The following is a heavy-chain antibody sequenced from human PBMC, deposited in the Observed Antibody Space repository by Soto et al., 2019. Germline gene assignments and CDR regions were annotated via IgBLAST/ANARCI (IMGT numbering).Heavy chain of an antibody. CDR2: IYHSGST. Sequence: SETLSLTCAVSGGSISSSNWLSWFLQPPWKGLEWIGEIYHSGSTNYNPSLKSRVTISVDKSKNQFSLKLSSVTAADTAVYYCARRGLGRIMITFGGVIATLGAFDIWGQGTMVTVSS. CDR3: ARRGLGRIMITFGGVIATLGAFDI. CDR1: GGSISSSNW. J-gene: IGHJ3*02. D-gene: IGHD3-16*02. V-gene: IGHV4-4*02.